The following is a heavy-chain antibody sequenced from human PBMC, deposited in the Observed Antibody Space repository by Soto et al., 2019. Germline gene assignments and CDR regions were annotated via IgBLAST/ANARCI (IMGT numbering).Heavy chain of an antibody. CDR1: GFTFSSYA. CDR2: ISDAAGSA. D-gene: IGHD4-17*01. CDR3: ARPYGGKIGDAPDL. Sequence: PGGSLRLSCVDSGFTFSSYAMSWVRQVPGKGLEWVSTISDAAGSAYYVDFVKGRFTISRDNSKKTLYLQMNSLRAEDSAVYYCARPYGGKIGDAPDLWGPGTMVAVSS. V-gene: IGHV3-23*01. J-gene: IGHJ3*01.